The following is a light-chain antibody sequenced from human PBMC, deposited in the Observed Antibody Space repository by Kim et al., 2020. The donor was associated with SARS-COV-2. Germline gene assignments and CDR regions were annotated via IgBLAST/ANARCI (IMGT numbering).Light chain of an antibody. J-gene: IGKJ1*01. V-gene: IGKV1-16*02. CDR3: QQSDTYPWT. CDR2: AAS. CDR1: QDINNC. Sequence: SASVGDRVIISCRASQDINNCLAWFQQKLGKAPKSLIYAASSLQSGVLSKFSGSGSGTNFTLTINSLQPEDSATYYCQQSDTYPWTFGQGTKVEIK.